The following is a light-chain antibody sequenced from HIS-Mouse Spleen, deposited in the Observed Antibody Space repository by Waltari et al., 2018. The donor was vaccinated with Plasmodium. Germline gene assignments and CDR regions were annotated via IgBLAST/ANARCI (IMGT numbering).Light chain of an antibody. CDR2: QDS. V-gene: IGLV3-1*01. Sequence: SYELTQPPSVSVSPGQTASITCSGDKLGDKYACWYQQKPGQSPVLVIYQDSKRPSGIPGRFPGSNPGNTATLTISGTQAMDEADYYCRAWDSSTVVFGGGTKLTVL. CDR3: RAWDSSTVV. CDR1: KLGDKY. J-gene: IGLJ2*01.